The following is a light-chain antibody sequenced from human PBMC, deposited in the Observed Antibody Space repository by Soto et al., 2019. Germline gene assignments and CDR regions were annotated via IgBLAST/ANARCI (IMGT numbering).Light chain of an antibody. CDR3: HQYNYWPPET. J-gene: IGKJ1*01. Sequence: EIVMTQSPATLSVSPGERATLSCRASQSANSNLAWYQQKPGQAPRLLIYGASTRATGIPARFSGSGSGTEFTLTISSLQSEDSAVYYCHQYNYWPPETFGQGTKVDIK. CDR2: GAS. V-gene: IGKV3-15*01. CDR1: QSANSN.